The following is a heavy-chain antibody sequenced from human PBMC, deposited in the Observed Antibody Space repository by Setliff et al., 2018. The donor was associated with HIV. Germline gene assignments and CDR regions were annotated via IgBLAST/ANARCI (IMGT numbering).Heavy chain of an antibody. Sequence: KASETLSLTCAVYGGSFSGYSWSWIRQPPGKGLEWIGEITDSGSTNYTPSLKSRVTISIDTSTNQFSLKLSSVTAADTAVYYCSSVLFHLGWLSTTHDAFDVWG. J-gene: IGHJ3*01. CDR1: GGSFSGYS. CDR2: ITDSGST. D-gene: IGHD3-3*01. CDR3: SSVLFHLGWLSTTHDAFDV. V-gene: IGHV4-34*01.